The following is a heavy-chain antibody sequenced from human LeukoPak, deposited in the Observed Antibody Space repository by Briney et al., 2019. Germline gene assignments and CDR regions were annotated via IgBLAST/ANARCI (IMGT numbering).Heavy chain of an antibody. CDR3: AKAGTTVVTPTYWYFDL. CDR1: GFTFSSYA. Sequence: PGGSLRLSCAASGFTFSSYAMSWVRQAPGKGLEWVSAISGSGGSTYYADSVKGWFTISRDNSKNTLYLQMNSLRAEDTAVYYCAKAGTTVVTPTYWYFDLWGRGTLVTVSS. J-gene: IGHJ2*01. V-gene: IGHV3-23*01. D-gene: IGHD4-23*01. CDR2: ISGSGGST.